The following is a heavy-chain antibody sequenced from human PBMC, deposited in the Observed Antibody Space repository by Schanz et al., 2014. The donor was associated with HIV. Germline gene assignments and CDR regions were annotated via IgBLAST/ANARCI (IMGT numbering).Heavy chain of an antibody. CDR1: GFSFDNYG. J-gene: IGHJ6*02. V-gene: IGHV3-30*18. CDR2: ISYDGSNK. CDR3: AKDGNWYDSRYRGKGNYYYYYGMDV. Sequence: QMQLVESGGGVVRPGRSLKLSCAASGFSFDNYGMHWVRQAPGKGLEWVAVISYDGSNKHYADSVKGRFTISRDNSKSTLYLQVKRLRPEDRAVYYCAKDGNWYDSRYRGKGNYYYYYGMDVWGQGTTVTVSS. D-gene: IGHD3-22*01.